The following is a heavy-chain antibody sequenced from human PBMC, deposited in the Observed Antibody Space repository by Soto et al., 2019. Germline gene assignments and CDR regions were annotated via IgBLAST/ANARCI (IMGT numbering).Heavy chain of an antibody. Sequence: GGSLRLSCAASGFTFDDYAMHWVRQAPGKGLEWVSLISWDGGSTYYADSVKGRFTISRDNSKNSLYLQMNSLRAEDTALYYYAKDYSRYYYGMDVWGQGTTVTVA. J-gene: IGHJ6*02. V-gene: IGHV3-43D*04. CDR2: ISWDGGST. CDR3: AKDYSRYYYGMDV. CDR1: GFTFDDYA. D-gene: IGHD3-22*01.